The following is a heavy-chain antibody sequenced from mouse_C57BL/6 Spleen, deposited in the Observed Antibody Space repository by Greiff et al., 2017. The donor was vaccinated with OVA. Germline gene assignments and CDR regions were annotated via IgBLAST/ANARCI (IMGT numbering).Heavy chain of an antibody. Sequence: EVKVVESEGGLVQPGSSMKLSCTASGFTFSDYYMAWVRQVPEKGLEWVANINYDGSSTYYLDSLKSRFIISRDNAKNILYLQMSSLKSEDTATYYCARDLNFHWYFDVWGTGTTVTVSS. CDR3: ARDLNFHWYFDV. CDR2: INYDGSST. D-gene: IGHD1-3*01. V-gene: IGHV5-16*01. CDR1: GFTFSDYY. J-gene: IGHJ1*03.